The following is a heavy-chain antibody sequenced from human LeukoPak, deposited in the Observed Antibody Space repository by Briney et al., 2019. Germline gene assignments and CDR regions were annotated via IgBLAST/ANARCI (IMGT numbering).Heavy chain of an antibody. CDR2: ISSSSSYI. V-gene: IGHV3-21*01. CDR3: ARVSSSRSVAPFDY. D-gene: IGHD6-13*01. Sequence: GGSLRLSCAASGFTFSSYSMNWVRQAPGKGLEWVSSISSSSSYIYYADSVKGRFTISRDNAKNSLYLQMNSLRAEDTAVYYCARVSSSRSVAPFDYWGQGTLVTVSS. J-gene: IGHJ4*02. CDR1: GFTFSSYS.